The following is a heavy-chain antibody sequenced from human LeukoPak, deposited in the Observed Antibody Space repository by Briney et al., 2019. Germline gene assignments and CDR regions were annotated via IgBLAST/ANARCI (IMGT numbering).Heavy chain of an antibody. Sequence: GGSLRLSCAASGFTFSSYSMNWVRQAPGKGLEWVSAISSSSSYIYYADSVKGRFTISRDNAKNSLYLQMNSLRAEDTAVYYCARKRAVRPHGQIVVVPAARPIGLYYFDYWGQGTLVTVSS. CDR2: ISSSSSYI. V-gene: IGHV3-21*01. CDR1: GFTFSSYS. J-gene: IGHJ4*02. CDR3: ARKRAVRPHGQIVVVPAARPIGLYYFDY. D-gene: IGHD2-2*01.